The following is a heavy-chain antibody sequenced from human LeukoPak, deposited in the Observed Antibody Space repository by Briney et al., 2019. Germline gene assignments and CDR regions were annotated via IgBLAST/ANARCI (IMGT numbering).Heavy chain of an antibody. V-gene: IGHV3-30-3*01. D-gene: IGHD2-15*01. CDR2: ISYDGNNK. Sequence: PGGSLRLSCAASGFTFSSYDMHWVRQAPGKGLEWVAVISYDGNNKYYADSVKGRFTISRDNSEKTLYLQMNSLRAEDTAVYYCAREREVFCSGGSCYPAGGMDVWGQGTTVTVSS. CDR3: AREREVFCSGGSCYPAGGMDV. J-gene: IGHJ6*02. CDR1: GFTFSSYD.